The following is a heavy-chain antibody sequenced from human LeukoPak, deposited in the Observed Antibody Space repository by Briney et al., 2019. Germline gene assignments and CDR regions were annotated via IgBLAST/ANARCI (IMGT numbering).Heavy chain of an antibody. V-gene: IGHV4-59*01. CDR2: IYYSGST. CDR1: GGSISSYY. J-gene: IGHJ6*03. D-gene: IGHD2-2*02. Sequence: PSETLSLTCTVSGGSISSYYWSWIRQPPGKGLEWIGYIYYSGSTNYNPSLKSRVTISVDTSKNQFSLKLSSVTAADTAVYYCASFGGDIVVVPAAIRGYYMDVWGKGTTVTVSS. CDR3: ASFGGDIVVVPAAIRGYYMDV.